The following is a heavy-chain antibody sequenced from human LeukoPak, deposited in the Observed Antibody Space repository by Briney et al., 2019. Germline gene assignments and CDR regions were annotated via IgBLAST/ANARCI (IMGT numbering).Heavy chain of an antibody. CDR3: ARGPTYYDILTGLPNYYYYGMDV. Sequence: ASVKVSCKASGYTFTGYYMHWVRQAPGQGLEWMGWINPNSGGTNYAQKFQGRVTMTRDTSISTAYMELSRLRSDDTAVYYCARGPTYYDILTGLPNYYYYGMDVWGKGTTVTVSS. V-gene: IGHV1-2*02. D-gene: IGHD3-9*01. J-gene: IGHJ6*04. CDR2: INPNSGGT. CDR1: GYTFTGYY.